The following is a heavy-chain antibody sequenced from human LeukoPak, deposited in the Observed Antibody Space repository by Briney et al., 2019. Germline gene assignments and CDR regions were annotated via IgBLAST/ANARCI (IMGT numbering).Heavy chain of an antibody. J-gene: IGHJ6*03. D-gene: IGHD1-26*01. CDR2: ISTRDNP. CDR1: GFTFSSYS. CDR3: AKGGGSYYVYYYYMDV. Sequence: GGSLRLSCAASGFTFSSYSMNWVRQAPGKGLEWVSHISTRDNPSYTDSVKGRFTISRDNSKNTLYLQMNSLRAEDTAVYYCAKGGGSYYVYYYYMDVWGKGTTVTISS. V-gene: IGHV3-48*01.